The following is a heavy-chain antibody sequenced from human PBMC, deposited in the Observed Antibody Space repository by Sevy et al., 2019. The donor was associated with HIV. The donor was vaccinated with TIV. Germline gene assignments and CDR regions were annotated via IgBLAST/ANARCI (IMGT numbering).Heavy chain of an antibody. D-gene: IGHD3-22*01. J-gene: IGHJ4*02. V-gene: IGHV1-18*01. Sequence: ASVKVSCKASGYNFNTYGITWVRQAPGQGLEWVGWIGVNNGKTNYAARLQARISMTADTSTSTVYMELRTLTSDDTAMYFCARDSYDYDMHSSYRPPDYWGQGTLVTVSS. CDR1: GYNFNTYG. CDR2: IGVNNGKT. CDR3: ARDSYDYDMHSSYRPPDY.